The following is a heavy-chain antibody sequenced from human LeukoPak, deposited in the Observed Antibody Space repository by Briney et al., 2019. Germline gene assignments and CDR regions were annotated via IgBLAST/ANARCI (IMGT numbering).Heavy chain of an antibody. V-gene: IGHV3-21*01. CDR1: GFTFSPYS. D-gene: IGHD5-12*01. CDR2: ISSGGDDI. Sequence: GGSLRLSCAASGFTFSPYSMTWVRQAPGKGLEWVSSISSGGDDIYYSDLVKGRFTISRDSAKNSLFLEMSNLRADDTAVYYCATKQWLNSWGQGTRVIVSS. CDR3: ATKQWLNS. J-gene: IGHJ4*02.